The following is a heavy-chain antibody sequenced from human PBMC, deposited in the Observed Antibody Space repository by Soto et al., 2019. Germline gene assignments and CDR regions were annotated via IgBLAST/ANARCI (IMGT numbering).Heavy chain of an antibody. CDR2: VYHTGST. CDR1: GDSMSRGDYY. Sequence: QVQLQESGPGLVKPSQTLSLSCTVSGDSMSRGDYYWSWIRLPPGKGLEWIGFVYHTGSTYYSPSLKGRVDISVYTSKNQCSLKLNSVTAADTAVYYCAREPLYDDGDLSHVLDMWGQGTMVTVSS. J-gene: IGHJ3*02. D-gene: IGHD4-17*01. V-gene: IGHV4-30-4*01. CDR3: AREPLYDDGDLSHVLDM.